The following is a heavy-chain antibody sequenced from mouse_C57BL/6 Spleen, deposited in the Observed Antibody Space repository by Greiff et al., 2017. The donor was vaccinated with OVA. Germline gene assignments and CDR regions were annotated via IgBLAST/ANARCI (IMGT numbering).Heavy chain of an antibody. CDR2: IRNKANGYTT. V-gene: IGHV7-3*01. D-gene: IGHD2-5*01. CDR3: ALAYYSNYPDY. Sequence: EVQLVESGGGLVQPGGSLSLSCAASGFTFTDYYMSWVRQPPGKALEWLGFIRNKANGYTTEYSASVKGRFTISRDNSQSILYLQMNALRAEDSATYYCALAYYSNYPDYWGQGTTLTVSS. CDR1: GFTFTDYY. J-gene: IGHJ2*01.